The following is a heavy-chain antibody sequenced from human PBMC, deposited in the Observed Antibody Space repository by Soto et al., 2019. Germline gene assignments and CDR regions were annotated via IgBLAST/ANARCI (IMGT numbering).Heavy chain of an antibody. J-gene: IGHJ4*02. D-gene: IGHD6-19*01. CDR1: GFTFSSYG. CDR2: IWYDGSNK. CDR3: AREVGHLSGWYYFDY. V-gene: IGHV3-33*01. Sequence: PGGSLRLSCAASGFTFSSYGMHWVRQAPGKGLEWVAVIWYDGSNKYYADSVKGRFTISRDNSKNTLYLQMNSLRAEDTAVYYCAREVGHLSGWYYFDYWGQGTLVTAPQ.